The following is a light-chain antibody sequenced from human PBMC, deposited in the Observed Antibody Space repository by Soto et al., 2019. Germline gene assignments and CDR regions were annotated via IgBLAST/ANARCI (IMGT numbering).Light chain of an antibody. V-gene: IGKV3-11*01. J-gene: IGKJ1*01. CDR3: QQSFNWWT. CDR2: DAS. CDR1: QSVGRD. Sequence: EIVLTQSPASLSLSPGEKATLSCRASQSVGRDLAWYQQKPGQAPRLLIYDASNRATGIPARFSGSGSGPDFTLTISSLEPEDFAFYDCQQSFNWWTFCQGTKVEIK.